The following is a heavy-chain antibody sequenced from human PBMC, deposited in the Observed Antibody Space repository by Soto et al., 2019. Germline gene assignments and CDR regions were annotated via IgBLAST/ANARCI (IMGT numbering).Heavy chain of an antibody. V-gene: IGHV1-69*01. CDR3: ARESAYDILTGYPRAYYFEY. J-gene: IGHJ4*02. D-gene: IGHD3-9*01. CDR1: GGTFSNHA. CDR2: IIPIFETA. Sequence: QVQLVQSGAEVKKPGSSVRVSCKASGGTFSNHAINWVRQAPGQGLEWMGGIIPIFETANYAQRFQGRVTINADESTSTAYMDLTSLRSEDTAVYYCARESAYDILTGYPRAYYFEYSGQGTLVTVSS.